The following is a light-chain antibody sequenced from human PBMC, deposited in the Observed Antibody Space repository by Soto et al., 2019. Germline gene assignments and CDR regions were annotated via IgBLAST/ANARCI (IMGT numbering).Light chain of an antibody. J-gene: IGKJ1*01. CDR1: QTISSW. Sequence: DIQMTQSPSTLSGSFGDRVTITWRASQTISSWLAWYQQKHAKAPKLLIYKASTLESGVPSRFSGSGYGTDFNLTISGLQTEDFATYFCQQSYSSPQTFGQGTKVDIK. CDR2: KAS. V-gene: IGKV1-5*03. CDR3: QQSYSSPQT.